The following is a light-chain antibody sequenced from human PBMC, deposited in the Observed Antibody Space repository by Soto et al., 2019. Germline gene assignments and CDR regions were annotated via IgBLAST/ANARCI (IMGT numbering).Light chain of an antibody. J-gene: IGLJ3*02. CDR2: DVS. V-gene: IGLV2-11*01. Sequence: QSALTQPRSVSGSPGQSVTISCTGTSSDVGGYNYVSWYQQHPGKAPKLMIYDVSKWPSGVPDRFSGSKSGNMASLTISGLQAEDEADYYCSSYAGSNTWVFGGGTKLTVL. CDR3: SSYAGSNTWV. CDR1: SSDVGGYNY.